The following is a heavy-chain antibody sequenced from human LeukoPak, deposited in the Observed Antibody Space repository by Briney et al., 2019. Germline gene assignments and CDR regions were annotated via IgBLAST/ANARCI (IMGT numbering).Heavy chain of an antibody. V-gene: IGHV3-13*01. Sequence: GGSLRLSCAASGFTFRSYDMHWVRQVTGKGLEWGSAVGISGDTYYAGSVKGRLTISRENAKNSLYLQMNSLTAGDTAVYYCVRGGIQVSGIDEIDYWGQGTLVTVSS. CDR1: GFTFRSYD. CDR2: VGISGDT. D-gene: IGHD6-19*01. CDR3: VRGGIQVSGIDEIDY. J-gene: IGHJ4*02.